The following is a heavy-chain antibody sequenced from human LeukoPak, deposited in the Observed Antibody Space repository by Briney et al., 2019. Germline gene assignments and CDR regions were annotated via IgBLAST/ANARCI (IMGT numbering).Heavy chain of an antibody. CDR1: GFPFTTRSG. CDR2: IVVGSDNT. CDR3: AAPYSSTWFDY. J-gene: IGHJ4*02. Sequence: GAAVEVSFKASGFPFTTRSGVQWVRQARGQRPEWIGWIVVGSDNTNYAQKFQERVSITRDMSTSTAYMELSSLRSEDTAVYYCAAPYSSTWFDYWGQGTLVTVSS. V-gene: IGHV1-58*01. D-gene: IGHD6-13*01.